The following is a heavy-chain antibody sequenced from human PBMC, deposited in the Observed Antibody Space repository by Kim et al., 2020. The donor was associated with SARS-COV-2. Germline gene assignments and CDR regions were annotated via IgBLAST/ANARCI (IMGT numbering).Heavy chain of an antibody. Sequence: GGSLRLSCAASGFIVSSNYMSWVRQAPGKGLEWVSVIYSAGSTNYADSVKGRFTISRDNSKNTLYLQMNSLRAEDTAVYYCAREGYGSGNDAFDIWGQGTMVTVSS. CDR2: IYSAGST. J-gene: IGHJ3*02. CDR3: AREGYGSGNDAFDI. V-gene: IGHV3-53*01. CDR1: GFIVSSNY. D-gene: IGHD3-10*01.